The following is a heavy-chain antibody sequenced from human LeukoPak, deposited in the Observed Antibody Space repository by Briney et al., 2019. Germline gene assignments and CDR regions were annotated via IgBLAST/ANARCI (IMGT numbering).Heavy chain of an antibody. Sequence: GRSLRLSCAASGFTFSSYGMHWVRQAPGKGLEWVAVISYDGSNKYYADSVKGRFTISRDNSKNTLYLQMNSLRADDTALYYCARQIYGIDDWGQGTLVTVSS. J-gene: IGHJ4*02. CDR1: GFTFSSYG. CDR2: ISYDGSNK. V-gene: IGHV3-30*03. CDR3: ARQIYGIDD. D-gene: IGHD1-26*01.